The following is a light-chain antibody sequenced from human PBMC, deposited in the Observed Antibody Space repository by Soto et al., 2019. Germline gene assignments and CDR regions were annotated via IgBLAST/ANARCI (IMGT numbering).Light chain of an antibody. CDR3: QQYDSSPPEYS. V-gene: IGKV3-20*01. J-gene: IGKJ2*01. Sequence: EIVLTQSPGTLALSPGERASLSCRGSRSINSATLVWYQQKPGQAPRLLIYGASTRATGVPDRFSGSGSGTDFTLTISRLEPEDFAVYYCQQYDSSPPEYSFGQGTKLEIK. CDR2: GAS. CDR1: RSINSAT.